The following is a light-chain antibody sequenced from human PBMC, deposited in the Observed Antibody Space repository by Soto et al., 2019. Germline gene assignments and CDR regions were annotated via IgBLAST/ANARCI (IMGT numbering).Light chain of an antibody. CDR3: QHYGSSWT. CDR2: GAS. V-gene: IGKV3-20*01. Sequence: EIVMTQSPATLSLSPGERATLSCRASQSVSSNLAWYQQKPGQAPRLLIYGASTRATGIPARLSGSGSGTDFTLTISRMEPEDFAVYYCQHYGSSWTFGQGTKVDIK. J-gene: IGKJ1*01. CDR1: QSVSSN.